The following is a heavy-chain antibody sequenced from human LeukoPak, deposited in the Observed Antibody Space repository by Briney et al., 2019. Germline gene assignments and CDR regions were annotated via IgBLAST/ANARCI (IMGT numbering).Heavy chain of an antibody. J-gene: IGHJ4*02. V-gene: IGHV3-30-3*01. CDR1: GFTFSSYA. Sequence: GGSLRLSCAASGFTFSSYAMHWVRQAPGKGLEWVAVISYDGSNKYYADSVKGRFTISRDNSKNTLYLQMNSLRAEDTAVYYCAKDLSGSDYYFDYWGQGTLVTVSS. CDR3: AKDLSGSDYYFDY. CDR2: ISYDGSNK. D-gene: IGHD1-26*01.